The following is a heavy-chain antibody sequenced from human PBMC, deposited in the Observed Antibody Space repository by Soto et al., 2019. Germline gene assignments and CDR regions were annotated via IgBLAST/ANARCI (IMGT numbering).Heavy chain of an antibody. J-gene: IGHJ4*02. CDR1: GYTFTSYG. D-gene: IGHD3-22*01. Sequence: ASVKVSCKASGYTFTSYGISWVRQAPGQGLEWMGWISAYHGNTNYAQKPQRRDTMTTVTSTITAHIELRSLRSDATAVYYFAIGPMLEVVTLFDYWGQGTLVTVSS. CDR3: AIGPMLEVVTLFDY. CDR2: ISAYHGNT. V-gene: IGHV1-18*01.